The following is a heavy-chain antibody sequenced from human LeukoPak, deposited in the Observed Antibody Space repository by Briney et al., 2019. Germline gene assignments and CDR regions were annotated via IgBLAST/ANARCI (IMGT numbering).Heavy chain of an antibody. Sequence: ASVKVSCKASGYTFTNYHIYWVRQATGQGLEWLGWMNPNNGATDYAQSFQGRVTMTRDTSISTAYMDLSSLRSEDTAVYYCARGVAAGLDYWGQGTLVTVSS. CDR2: MNPNNGAT. D-gene: IGHD2-15*01. V-gene: IGHV1-8*01. J-gene: IGHJ4*02. CDR1: GYTFTNYH. CDR3: ARGVAAGLDY.